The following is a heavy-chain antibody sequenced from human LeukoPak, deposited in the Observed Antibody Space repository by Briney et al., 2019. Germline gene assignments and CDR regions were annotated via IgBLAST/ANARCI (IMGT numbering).Heavy chain of an antibody. D-gene: IGHD3-10*01. J-gene: IGHJ4*02. CDR1: GGAFNSFG. CDR2: IIPILGSA. V-gene: IGHV1-69*04. Sequence: SVKVSCKASGGAFNSFGIGWMRQAPGQGLEWMGRIIPILGSAKYPQKFQDRVTITADTSTTTAYMELSSLRSDDTAIYFCARGRMDRGIINYFDYWGQGTLVTVSP. CDR3: ARGRMDRGIINYFDY.